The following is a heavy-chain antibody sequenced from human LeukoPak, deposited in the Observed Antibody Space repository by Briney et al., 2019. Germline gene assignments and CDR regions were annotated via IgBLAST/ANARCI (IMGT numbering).Heavy chain of an antibody. Sequence: SETLSLTCTVSGGSISSSSYYWGWIRQPPGKGLEWIGSIYYSGTTDYNPSLKSRVTISVDTSKNQFSLKLSPVTAADTAIYHCARDGYNYGNYYYAMDVWGQGTTVTVSS. J-gene: IGHJ6*02. CDR3: ARDGYNYGNYYYAMDV. CDR2: IYYSGTT. V-gene: IGHV4-39*07. CDR1: GGSISSSSYY. D-gene: IGHD5-18*01.